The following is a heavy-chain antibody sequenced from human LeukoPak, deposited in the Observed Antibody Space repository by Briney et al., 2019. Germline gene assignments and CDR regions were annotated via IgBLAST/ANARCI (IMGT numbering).Heavy chain of an antibody. CDR3: AKKGGGVYRENDY. V-gene: IGHV3-23*01. D-gene: IGHD2-8*02. CDR1: GFTFSNYA. J-gene: IGHJ4*02. Sequence: PGGSPRLSCAASGFTFSNYAMSWVRQAPGKGLEWVSAISNGGGGTYYADSVKGRFTISRDNSKNTLYLQMSSLSAEDTAVYYCAKKGGGVYRENDYWGQGTLVTVSS. CDR2: ISNGGGGT.